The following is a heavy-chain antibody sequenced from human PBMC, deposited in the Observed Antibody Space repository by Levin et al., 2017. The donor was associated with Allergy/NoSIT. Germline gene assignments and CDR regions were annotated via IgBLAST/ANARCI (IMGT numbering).Heavy chain of an antibody. V-gene: IGHV4-31*03. CDR1: GDSISGGTLY. Sequence: SETLSLTCTVSGDSISGGTLYWSWIRQRPGKGLEWIGFIHHSGTAYYNPSLRSRLTMSLDTSKSQFSLRMTSVSVPDTAVFCCARADCAWRGECYGMDVWGQGTTVIVSS. CDR2: IHHSGTA. J-gene: IGHJ6*02. D-gene: IGHD3-10*01. CDR3: ARADCAWRGECYGMDV.